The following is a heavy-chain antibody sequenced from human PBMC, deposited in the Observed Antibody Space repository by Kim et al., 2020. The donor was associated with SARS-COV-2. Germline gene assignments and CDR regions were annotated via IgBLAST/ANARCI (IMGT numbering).Heavy chain of an antibody. Sequence: GGSLRLSCAASGFTVSSIQMSWVRQAPGKGLEWVSVINSGGSTHYPDSVKGRFTISRDNSKNTLYLQMNSLRVEDTAVYYCARGWAAWGQGTLVTVSS. CDR3: ARGWAA. J-gene: IGHJ4*02. D-gene: IGHD3-16*01. V-gene: IGHV3-53*01. CDR1: GFTVSSIQ. CDR2: INSGGST.